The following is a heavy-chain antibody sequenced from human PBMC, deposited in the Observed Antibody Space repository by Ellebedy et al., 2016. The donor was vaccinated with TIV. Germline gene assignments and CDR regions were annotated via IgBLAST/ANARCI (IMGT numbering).Heavy chain of an antibody. CDR2: IKADGSGI. CDR3: AKLGFDILTGSGGMDV. CDR1: GFTFSSYA. D-gene: IGHD3-9*01. V-gene: IGHV3-23*01. Sequence: GGSLRLSCAASGFTFSSYAMSWVRQAPGKGLEWVSRIKADGSGITYADSVRGRFTISRDNSMDTLYLQMNSLGVGDTAVYYCAKLGFDILTGSGGMDVWGQGTTVTVSS. J-gene: IGHJ6*02.